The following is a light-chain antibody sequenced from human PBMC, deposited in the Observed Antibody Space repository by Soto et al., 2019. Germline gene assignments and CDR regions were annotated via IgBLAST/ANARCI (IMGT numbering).Light chain of an antibody. J-gene: IGKJ4*01. CDR1: QSISSY. CDR2: AAS. CDR3: QQNYRTLLT. Sequence: DIQMTQSPSSLSASVGDRVTITCRASQSISSYLNWYQQKPGKAPKLLIYAASSLQSGVPSRFSGSGSGTDFTLTISRLQPEDFATYYCQQNYRTLLTFGGGTKVEIK. V-gene: IGKV1-39*01.